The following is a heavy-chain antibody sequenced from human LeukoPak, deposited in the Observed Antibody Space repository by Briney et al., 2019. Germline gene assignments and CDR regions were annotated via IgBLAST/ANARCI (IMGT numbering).Heavy chain of an antibody. D-gene: IGHD2-2*01. V-gene: IGHV3-64*01. CDR1: GFTFSSYT. J-gene: IGHJ6*03. Sequence: QPGGSLRLSCTASGFTFSSYTMHWVRQPPGKGLEYVSGLSSNGGSTYYANAVKGRFTISRDDSKNTLYLQMGSLRAEDMAVYYCARQRDCSTNSCYYYYYYMDVWGKGTTVTVSS. CDR2: LSSNGGST. CDR3: ARQRDCSTNSCYYYYYYMDV.